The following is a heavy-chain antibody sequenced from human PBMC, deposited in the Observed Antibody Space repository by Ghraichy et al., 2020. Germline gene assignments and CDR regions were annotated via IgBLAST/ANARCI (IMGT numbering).Heavy chain of an antibody. V-gene: IGHV4-39*01. CDR1: GGSISSSSYY. CDR3: ARHEGESRGNSYPDY. J-gene: IGHJ4*02. CDR2: IYYSGST. D-gene: IGHD5-18*01. Sequence: GSLRLSCTVSGGSISSSSYYWGWSRQPPGKGLEWIGSIYYSGSTYYNPSLKSRVTISVDTSKNQFSLKLSSVTAAHTAVYYCARHEGESRGNSYPDYWGQGTLVTVSS.